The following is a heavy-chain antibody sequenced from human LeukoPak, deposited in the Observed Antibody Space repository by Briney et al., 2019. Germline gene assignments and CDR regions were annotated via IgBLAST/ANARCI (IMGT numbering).Heavy chain of an antibody. CDR3: AKAPVTTCSGAYCYPFDY. CDR1: GFTFSRYW. V-gene: IGHV3-21*04. D-gene: IGHD2-15*01. CDR2: ITSSGRYI. Sequence: GGSLRLSCAASGFTFSRYWMSWVRQAPGKGLEWVSSITSSGRYIYDADSVKGRFTISRDSSKNTLYLQMNSLRAEDAAVYYCAKAPVTTCSGAYCYPFDYWGQGTLVTVSS. J-gene: IGHJ4*02.